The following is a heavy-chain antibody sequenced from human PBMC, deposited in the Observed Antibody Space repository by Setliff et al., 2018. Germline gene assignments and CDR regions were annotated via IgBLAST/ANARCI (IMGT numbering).Heavy chain of an antibody. D-gene: IGHD6-6*01. V-gene: IGHV4-34*01. J-gene: IGHJ4*02. CDR1: GGTFSDYH. Sequence: TSETLSLTCAAYGGTFSDYHWTWIRQSPEKGLEWIGEINHRGSTNYNPSLKSRFTISIDTSRNQFSLKLISMIAADTAVYYCARGRNIAARLLDSWGQGTLVTVSS. CDR3: ARGRNIAARLLDS. CDR2: INHRGST.